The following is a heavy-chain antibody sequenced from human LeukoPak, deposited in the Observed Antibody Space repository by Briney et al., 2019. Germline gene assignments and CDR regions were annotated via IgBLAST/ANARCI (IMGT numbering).Heavy chain of an antibody. J-gene: IGHJ5*02. Sequence: ASVKVSCKASGYTFTGYYMHWVRQAPGQGLEWMGWINPNSGGTNYAQKFQGRVTMTRDTSTSTAYMELSRLRSDDTAVYYCARDASYCSSTSCYLINWFDPWGQGTLVTVSS. V-gene: IGHV1-2*02. D-gene: IGHD2-2*01. CDR1: GYTFTGYY. CDR3: ARDASYCSSTSCYLINWFDP. CDR2: INPNSGGT.